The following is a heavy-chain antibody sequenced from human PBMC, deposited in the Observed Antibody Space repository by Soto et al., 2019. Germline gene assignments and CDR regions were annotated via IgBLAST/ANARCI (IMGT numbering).Heavy chain of an antibody. J-gene: IGHJ6*02. CDR1: GFTFRSFW. V-gene: IGHV3-74*01. CDR2: INGDGSSP. Sequence: GGSLRLSCAASGFTFRSFWMHWVRQGPGEGLVWLSRINGDGSSPTYADSVKGRFTISRDNAKSTLFLQMNSLRADDTAVYYCVRENDYYGMDVWGQGTTVTVSS. CDR3: VRENDYYGMDV.